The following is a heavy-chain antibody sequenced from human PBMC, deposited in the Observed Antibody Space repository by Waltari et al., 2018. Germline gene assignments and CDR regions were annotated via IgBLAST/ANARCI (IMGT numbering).Heavy chain of an antibody. CDR1: GYSFTDYY. V-gene: IGHV1-2*04. CDR3: VRDHPICSGGSCYRGFDP. D-gene: IGHD2-15*01. J-gene: IGHJ5*02. CDR2: INPNSGGT. Sequence: QVQLVQSGAEVKKPGASVKVSCKASGYSFTDYYMHWVRQAPGQGLEWMGWINPNSGGTNYAQKFQGWITMTRDTSISTAYMELSRLRSDDTAVYYCVRDHPICSGGSCYRGFDPWGQGTQVTVSS.